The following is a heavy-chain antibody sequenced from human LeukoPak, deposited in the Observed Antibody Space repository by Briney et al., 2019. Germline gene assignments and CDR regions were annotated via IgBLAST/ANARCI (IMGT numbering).Heavy chain of an antibody. CDR2: IWYDGSNK. V-gene: IGHV3-33*01. J-gene: IGHJ4*02. CDR1: GFTFSNYG. D-gene: IGHD3-3*01. Sequence: PGGSLRLSCAASGFTFSNYGMHWVRQAPGKGLEWVALIWYDGSNKYYADSVKGRFTISRDNSKNTLYVEMTSLRAEDTAVYYCARNYGDTYYDFWSGHWVTSRFDYWGQGTLVTVSS. CDR3: ARNYGDTYYDFWSGHWVTSRFDY.